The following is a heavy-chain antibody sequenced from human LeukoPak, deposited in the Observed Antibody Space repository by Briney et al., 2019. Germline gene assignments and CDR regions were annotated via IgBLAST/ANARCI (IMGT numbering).Heavy chain of an antibody. V-gene: IGHV3-23*01. CDR3: AKDGGYGDYSDYYYYGMDV. Sequence: PGGSLRLSCAASGFTLSSYAMGSVRQAPGKGLEWVSAISGCGGSTYYADSVKGRFTISRDNSKNTLYLQMNSLRAEDTAVYYCAKDGGYGDYSDYYYYGMDVWGQGTTVTVSS. J-gene: IGHJ6*02. CDR2: ISGCGGST. CDR1: GFTLSSYA. D-gene: IGHD4-17*01.